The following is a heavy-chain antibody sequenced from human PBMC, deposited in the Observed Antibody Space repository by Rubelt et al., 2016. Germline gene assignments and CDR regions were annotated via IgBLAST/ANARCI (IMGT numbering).Heavy chain of an antibody. D-gene: IGHD6-19*01. CDR2: ISGGGGSA. CDR1: GFTFTTHG. V-gene: IGHV3-23*01. CDR3: ARTSGYDSGWNDA. Sequence: GSGGGLVQPGGSLRLSCAASGFTFTTHGMSWVRQAPGKGLEWVSTISGGGGSAYYADSVRGRFTISRDNFKNALYLRMNSLRVDDTAVYYCARTSGYDSGWNDAGGQGTLVTVSS. J-gene: IGHJ5*02.